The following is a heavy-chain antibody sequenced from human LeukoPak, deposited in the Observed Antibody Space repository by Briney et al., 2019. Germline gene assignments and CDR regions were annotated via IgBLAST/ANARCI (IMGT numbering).Heavy chain of an antibody. CDR1: GGSISSYY. CDR3: ARGVVVAASFDY. J-gene: IGHJ4*02. V-gene: IGHV4-59*01. D-gene: IGHD2-15*01. CDR2: IYYSGST. Sequence: SATLSLTCTVSGGSISSYYWSWIRQPPGKGLEWIGYIYYSGSTNYNPSLKSRVTISVDTSKNQFSLKLSSVTAADTAVYYCARGVVVAASFDYWGQGTLVTVSS.